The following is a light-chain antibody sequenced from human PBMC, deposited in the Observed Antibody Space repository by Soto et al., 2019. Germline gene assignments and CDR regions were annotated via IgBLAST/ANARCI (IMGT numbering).Light chain of an antibody. V-gene: IGKV1-9*01. CDR1: QGISSS. J-gene: IGKJ3*01. Sequence: DIQLTQSPSFLSASVGDRVTITCRASQGISSSLAWYQQKPGKAPKLLIYAASTLQSGVPSRFSGSGSGTEFSLPISSLQPEDFATYYCQQFDSYPRTFGPGTKVDV. CDR3: QQFDSYPRT. CDR2: AAS.